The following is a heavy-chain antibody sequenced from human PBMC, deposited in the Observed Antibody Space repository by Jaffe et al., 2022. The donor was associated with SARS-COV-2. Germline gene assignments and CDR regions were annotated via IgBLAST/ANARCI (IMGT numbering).Heavy chain of an antibody. J-gene: IGHJ4*02. CDR2: ISTTTGNP. D-gene: IGHD3-10*01. Sequence: QVQLVQSGSGLKKPGASVKVSCKASGYTFTTYAVNWVRQAPGQGLEWMGWISTTTGNPTYAQGFTGRFVFSLDTSVSTAYLHISSLKAEDTAVYYCVRGEGTWFGELLSYWGQGTLVTVSS. CDR1: GYTFTTYA. V-gene: IGHV7-4-1*02. CDR3: VRGEGTWFGELLSY.